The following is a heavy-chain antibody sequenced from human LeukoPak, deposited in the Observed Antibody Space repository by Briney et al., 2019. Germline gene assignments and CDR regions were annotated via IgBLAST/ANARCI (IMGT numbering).Heavy chain of an antibody. CDR1: GFTFSSTW. CDR2: IQPDGSEG. CDR3: ARGRSGWYHNFDY. V-gene: IGHV3-7*01. Sequence: GGSLRLSCAASGFTFSSTWMSWVRQAPGKGLEWVGNIQPDGSEGYPVDSVKGRFTISRDNARNSLFLQMNSLRVEDTAIYYCARGRSGWYHNFDYWGQGTLVTVSS. D-gene: IGHD6-19*01. J-gene: IGHJ4*02.